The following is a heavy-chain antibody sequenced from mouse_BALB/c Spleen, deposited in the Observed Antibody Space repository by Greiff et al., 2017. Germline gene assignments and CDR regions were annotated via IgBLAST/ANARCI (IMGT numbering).Heavy chain of an antibody. J-gene: IGHJ3*01. D-gene: IGHD2-14*01. CDR2: ISSGGGNT. CDR3: ARDYRYDVWFAD. CDR1: GFTFSSYT. Sequence: EVMLVESGGGLVKPGGSLKLSCAASGFTFSSYTMSWVRQTPEKRLEWVATISSGGGNTYYPDSVKGRFTISRDNAKNNLYLQMSSLRSEDTALYYCARDYRYDVWFADWGQGTLVTVSA. V-gene: IGHV5-9*03.